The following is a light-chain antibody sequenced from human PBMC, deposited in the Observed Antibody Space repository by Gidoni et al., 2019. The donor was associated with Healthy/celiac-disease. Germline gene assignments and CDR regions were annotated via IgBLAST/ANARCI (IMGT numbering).Light chain of an antibody. CDR2: AAS. CDR3: QKYNSALGT. J-gene: IGKJ3*01. V-gene: IGKV1-27*01. Sequence: DIQMTQSPSSLSASVGDRVTITCRASQGISNYLAWYQQKPGKVPKLLIYAASTFQSGVHSRFSGSGSGTYFTLTISSLQPEDVATYYCQKYNSALGTFGPGTKVDIK. CDR1: QGISNY.